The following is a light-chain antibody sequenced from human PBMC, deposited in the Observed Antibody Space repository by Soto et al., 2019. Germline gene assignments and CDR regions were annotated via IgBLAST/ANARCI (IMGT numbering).Light chain of an antibody. CDR1: QSVSSSY. CDR3: QQYGSSPRT. V-gene: IGKV3-20*01. CDR2: GAS. J-gene: IGKJ2*01. Sequence: EIVLTQSPGTLSLSPGERATLACRASQSVSSSYLAWSQKKPGQAPRLLIYGASSRATGIPDRFSGSGSGTDFTLTISRLEPEDIAVYYCQQYGSSPRTVGQGTKLEI.